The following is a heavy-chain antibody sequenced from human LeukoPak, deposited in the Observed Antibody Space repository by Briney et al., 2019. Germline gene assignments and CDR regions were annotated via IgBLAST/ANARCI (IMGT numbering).Heavy chain of an antibody. CDR1: GFTFSNAW. CDR3: AVGSCYSCWFDP. V-gene: IGHV3-15*01. D-gene: IGHD3-22*01. J-gene: IGHJ5*02. CDR2: IKRKADGGTT. Sequence: GGSLRLSCAASGFTFSNAWMSWVRQAPGKGPEWVAGIKRKADGGTTEYAAPVKGRFTVSRDDSQNTLYLQINSLQTDDTVVYYCAVGSCYSCWFDPWGQGTLVTVSS.